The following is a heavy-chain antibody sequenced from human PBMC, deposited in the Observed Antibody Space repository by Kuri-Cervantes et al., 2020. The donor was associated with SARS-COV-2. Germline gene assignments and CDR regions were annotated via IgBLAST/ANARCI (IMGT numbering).Heavy chain of an antibody. V-gene: IGHV1-46*01. CDR2: INPSGGST. Sequence: ASVKVSCKASGYTFTSYYMHWVRQAPGQGLEWMGIINPSGGSTSYAQKFQGRVTMTRDTSTSTVYMELSSLRSEDTAVYYCARDKATVGNYYYYGMDVWGLGTTVTVSS. CDR3: ARDKATVGNYYYYGMDV. D-gene: IGHD4-11*01. CDR1: GYTFTSYY. J-gene: IGHJ6*02.